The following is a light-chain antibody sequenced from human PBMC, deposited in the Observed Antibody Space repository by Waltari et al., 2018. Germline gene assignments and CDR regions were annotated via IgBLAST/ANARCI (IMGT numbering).Light chain of an antibody. CDR3: LQYDNLPPIT. V-gene: IGKV1-33*01. CDR1: QDITYR. CDR2: DAS. J-gene: IGKJ5*01. Sequence: DLQMTQSPSSLSTPVGDRVTIACQASQDITYRLTWYQQKPGKAPKLLIYDASNLEIGVPSRFSGSGAGTDFTFTISNLQPEDIATYYCLQYDNLPPITFGQGTRLDIK.